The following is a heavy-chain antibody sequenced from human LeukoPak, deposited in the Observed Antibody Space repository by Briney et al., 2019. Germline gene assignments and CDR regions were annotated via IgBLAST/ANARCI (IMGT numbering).Heavy chain of an antibody. CDR2: ISGSGGST. CDR1: GFTFSSYA. CDR3: AKRGSAERAFDI. Sequence: GGSLRLSCAASGFTFSSYAMSWVRQAPGKGLEWVSAISGSGGSTYYADSVKGRFTISRDNSKNTLYLQMNSLRADDTAVYYCAKRGSAERAFDIWGLGTMVTVSS. D-gene: IGHD3-10*01. V-gene: IGHV3-23*01. J-gene: IGHJ3*02.